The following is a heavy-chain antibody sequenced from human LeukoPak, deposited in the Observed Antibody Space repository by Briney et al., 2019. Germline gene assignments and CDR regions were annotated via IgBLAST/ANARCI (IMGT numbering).Heavy chain of an antibody. CDR1: KFTFSNYG. CDR3: AKDPIFSGSYGVFDY. D-gene: IGHD1-26*01. Sequence: GRSLRLSCTASKFTFSNYGMQWVRQAPGKGLEWVSAISNNGGYTYYADSAEGRFTISRDNSKNTLYLQMNSLRAGDTAVYYCAKDPIFSGSYGVFDYWGLGTLVTVSS. CDR2: ISNNGGYT. J-gene: IGHJ4*02. V-gene: IGHV3-23*01.